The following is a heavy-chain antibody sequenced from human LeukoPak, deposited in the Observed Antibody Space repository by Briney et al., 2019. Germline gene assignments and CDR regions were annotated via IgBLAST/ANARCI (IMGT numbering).Heavy chain of an antibody. J-gene: IGHJ6*03. CDR1: GDSLTSGVYY. CDR3: ARDRGKRFPGGYYYYSMDL. Sequence: PSETLSLTCTVSGDSLTSGVYYWTWIRQPAGKGLDWIGRIYTDGTTNYNPSLKSRVTISIDTSKNQFSLKLNSVSAADSAVYYCARDRGKRFPGGYYYYSMDLWGKGTTVTVSS. V-gene: IGHV4-61*02. D-gene: IGHD3-10*01. CDR2: IYTDGTT.